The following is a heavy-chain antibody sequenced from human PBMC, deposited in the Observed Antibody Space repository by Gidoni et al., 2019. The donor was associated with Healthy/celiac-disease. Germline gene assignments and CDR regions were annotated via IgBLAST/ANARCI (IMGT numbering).Heavy chain of an antibody. V-gene: IGHV4-61*02. CDR1: GGSISSGSYY. CDR2: IYTSGST. J-gene: IGHJ5*02. Sequence: QVQLQESGPGLVKPSQTLSLTCPVSGGSISSGSYYWSWIRQPAGKGLEWIGRIYTSGSTNYNPSLKSRVTISVDTSKNQFSLKLSSVTAADTAVYYCARESGAHYDILTGYRNWFDPWGQGTLVTVSS. D-gene: IGHD3-9*01. CDR3: ARESGAHYDILTGYRNWFDP.